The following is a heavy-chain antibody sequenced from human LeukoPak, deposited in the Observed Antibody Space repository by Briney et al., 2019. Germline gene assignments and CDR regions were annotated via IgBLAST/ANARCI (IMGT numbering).Heavy chain of an antibody. CDR1: GGSISSYY. D-gene: IGHD2-2*01. CDR3: ARESSTSPFDY. J-gene: IGHJ4*02. Sequence: SETLSLTCTVSGGSISSYYWSWIRQPPGKGLDWIGYIYYSGSTNYNPSLKSRVTILVDTSKNQFSLQLSSVTAADTAVYYCARESSTSPFDYWGQGTLVTVSS. V-gene: IGHV4-59*01. CDR2: IYYSGST.